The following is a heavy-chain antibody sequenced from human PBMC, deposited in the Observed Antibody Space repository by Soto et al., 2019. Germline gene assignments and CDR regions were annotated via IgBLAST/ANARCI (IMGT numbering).Heavy chain of an antibody. CDR3: AGCGLGPHYYYDSSGYSPDY. CDR1: GYSFTSYW. D-gene: IGHD3-22*01. V-gene: IGHV5-51*01. CDR2: IYPGDSDT. Sequence: GESLKISCKGSGYSFTSYWIGWVRQMRGKGLEWMGIIYPGDSDTRYSPSFEGKVTSSAVKAISTAYLQWSSLKASDTATYYSAGCGLGPHYYYDSSGYSPDYWGQGTLVTVSS. J-gene: IGHJ4*02.